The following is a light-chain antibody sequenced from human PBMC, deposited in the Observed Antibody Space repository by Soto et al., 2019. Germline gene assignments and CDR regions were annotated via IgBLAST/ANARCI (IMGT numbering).Light chain of an antibody. Sequence: IVMTQSPATLPVSPGERATLSCRTSQSVNSHLAWYQQKPGQAPRLLIYGASTRATGIPARFSGSGSGTEFTLTISSLQSEDFAVYYCQQYNNWPPWTFGQGTKVDIK. V-gene: IGKV3-15*01. CDR1: QSVNSH. CDR3: QQYNNWPPWT. CDR2: GAS. J-gene: IGKJ1*01.